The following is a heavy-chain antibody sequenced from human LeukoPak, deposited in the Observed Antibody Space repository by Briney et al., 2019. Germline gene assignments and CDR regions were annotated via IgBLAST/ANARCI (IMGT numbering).Heavy chain of an antibody. CDR2: IKQDGSTK. J-gene: IGHJ4*02. CDR3: ARDTDGSLDY. CDR1: GFTFTNSW. D-gene: IGHD1-26*01. Sequence: PGGSLRLSCAASGFTFTNSWMAWVCQAPGKGLEWVANIKQDGSTKHYADSLKGRFTISRDNPKNSLYLQMNSLRADDTAVYYCARDTDGSLDYWGQGILVTVAS. V-gene: IGHV3-7*01.